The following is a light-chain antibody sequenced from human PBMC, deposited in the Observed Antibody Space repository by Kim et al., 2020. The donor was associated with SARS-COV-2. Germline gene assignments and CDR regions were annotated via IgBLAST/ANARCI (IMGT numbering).Light chain of an antibody. CDR2: DVN. V-gene: IGLV2-14*03. Sequence: QSIDISCTGSSRDIATYYYVSCYQQLPGKAPKLMLYDVNKRPSGVSDRFSGSMSGNTASLTISGLQADDEAVYHCSSYTSSSIRGVFGGGTQLTVL. CDR1: SRDIATYYY. J-gene: IGLJ2*01. CDR3: SSYTSSSIRGV.